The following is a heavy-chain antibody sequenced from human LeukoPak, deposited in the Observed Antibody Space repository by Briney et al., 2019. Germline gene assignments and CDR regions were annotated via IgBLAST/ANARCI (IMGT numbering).Heavy chain of an antibody. J-gene: IGHJ3*02. D-gene: IGHD2-15*01. CDR3: AREGLGYCGGGTCSGAFDI. Sequence: PSETLSLTCTVSGGSISGYYWSWIRRPPGKGLEWIGYINYSGRTNYNSSLRSRATISVDTSKNQYSLKLSSVTAADTAVYYCAREGLGYCGGGTCSGAFDIWGQGTMVSVSS. CDR1: GGSISGYY. V-gene: IGHV4-59*01. CDR2: INYSGRT.